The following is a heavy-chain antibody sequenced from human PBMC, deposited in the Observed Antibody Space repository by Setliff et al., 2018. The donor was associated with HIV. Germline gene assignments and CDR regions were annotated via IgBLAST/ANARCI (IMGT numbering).Heavy chain of an antibody. CDR3: ARSSRGYYNPLFDY. D-gene: IGHD3-22*01. CDR1: RGSLSSGGYY. Sequence: SETLSLTCSVFRGSLSSGGYYWSWIRQHPGKGLEWIGYSYHSGSPSYNPSLKSRVTMSVDRSTNQFSLRLNSMTAADMAMYYCARSSRGYYNPLFDYWGQGTLVTVSS. J-gene: IGHJ4*02. V-gene: IGHV4-30-4*01. CDR2: SYHSGSP.